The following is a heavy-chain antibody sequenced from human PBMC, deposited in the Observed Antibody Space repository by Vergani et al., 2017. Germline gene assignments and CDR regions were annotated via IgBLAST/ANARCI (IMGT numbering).Heavy chain of an antibody. Sequence: HITFNYSFPTLFKPTHTLTLTCTFSFFSLIPLLFFFFFILHPPLTALEFLSLIYLNDAPRYSPSLNSMLTITPDTSKNQVFLTMTNMDPVDTATYYCAHLYYDFWSGPTWFDPWGQGTLVTVSS. CDR3: AHLYYDFWSGPTWFDP. CDR1: FFSLIPLLFF. D-gene: IGHD3-3*01. V-gene: IGHV2-5*01. CDR2: IYLNDAP. J-gene: IGHJ5*02.